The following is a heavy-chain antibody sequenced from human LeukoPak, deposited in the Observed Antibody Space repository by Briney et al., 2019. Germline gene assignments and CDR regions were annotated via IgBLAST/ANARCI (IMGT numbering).Heavy chain of an antibody. J-gene: IGHJ4*02. V-gene: IGHV1-2*02. CDR3: ARVARNLYSSSWYPFGY. Sequence: GASVKVSCKASGYTFTGYYMHWVRQAPGQGLEWMGWINPNSGGTNYAQKFQGRVTMTRDTSISTAYMELSRQRSDDTAVYYCARVARNLYSSSWYPFGYWGQGTLVTVSS. D-gene: IGHD6-13*01. CDR1: GYTFTGYY. CDR2: INPNSGGT.